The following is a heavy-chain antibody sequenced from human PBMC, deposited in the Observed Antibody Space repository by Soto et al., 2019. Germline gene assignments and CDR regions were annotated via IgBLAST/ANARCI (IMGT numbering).Heavy chain of an antibody. D-gene: IGHD3-3*01. CDR1: GGSFSGYY. CDR3: ARVRLGVFIIDHSGMAV. Sequence: SETLSLTCAVYGGSFSGYYWSWIRQPPGKGLEWIGEINHSGSTNYNPSLKSRVTISVDTSKNQFSLKLSSVTAADTAVYYCARVRLGVFIIDHSGMAVWGQGTSVTVSS. V-gene: IGHV4-34*01. J-gene: IGHJ6*02. CDR2: INHSGST.